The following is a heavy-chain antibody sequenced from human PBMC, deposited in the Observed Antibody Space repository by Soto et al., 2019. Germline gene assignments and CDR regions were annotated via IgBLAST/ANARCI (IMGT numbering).Heavy chain of an antibody. V-gene: IGHV1-46*03. CDR2: INPRDGAI. D-gene: IGHD2-15*01. CDR1: GNTFTTYF. J-gene: IGHJ4*02. Sequence: QVQLVQSGAEVTKPGASVKVSCKASGNTFTTYFVHWVRQAPGQGLDWMGVINPRDGAIGYAQRFQGRVTMTRDTSTSTVYMELSSLRSEDTAMYYCTRRGYCSGGSCPLGFDYWGQGTLVTVSS. CDR3: TRRGYCSGGSCPLGFDY.